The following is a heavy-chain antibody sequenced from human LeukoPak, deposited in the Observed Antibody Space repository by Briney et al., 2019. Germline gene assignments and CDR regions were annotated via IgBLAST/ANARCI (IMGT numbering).Heavy chain of an antibody. J-gene: IGHJ4*02. CDR2: IKQDGREK. D-gene: IGHD1-26*01. V-gene: IGHV3-7*01. CDR1: GFTFSSYW. CDR3: ARGYSGSYMDY. Sequence: GGSLRLSSAASGFTFSSYWMSWVRQAPGNGLEWVANIKQDGREKYYMDSVKGRFTISRDNAKNSLYLKMNSLRAEDTAVYYCARGYSGSYMDYWGQGTLVTVSS.